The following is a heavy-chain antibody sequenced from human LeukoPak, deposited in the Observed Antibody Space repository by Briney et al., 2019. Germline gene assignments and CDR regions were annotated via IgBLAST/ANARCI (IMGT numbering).Heavy chain of an antibody. J-gene: IGHJ4*02. CDR1: GFTFSNYG. Sequence: GGTLRLSCAASGFTFSNYGMSWVRQAPGKGLEWVSAISGSGGSTYYADSVKGRFTISRDNSKNTLYLQMNSLRAEDTAVYYCAKSHHVPAIDYWGQGTLVTVSS. CDR2: ISGSGGST. CDR3: AKSHHVPAIDY. V-gene: IGHV3-23*01.